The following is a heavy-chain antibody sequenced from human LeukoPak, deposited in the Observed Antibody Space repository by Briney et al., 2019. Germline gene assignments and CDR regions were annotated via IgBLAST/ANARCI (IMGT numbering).Heavy chain of an antibody. J-gene: IGHJ4*02. V-gene: IGHV3-33*01. Sequence: GGSLRLSCAASGFTFSSYGMHWVRQAPGKGLEWVAVTWYDGSNKYYADSVKGRFTISRDNSKNTLYLQMNSLRAEDTAVYYCARGRGIAAEYFDYWGQGTLVTVSS. D-gene: IGHD6-13*01. CDR1: GFTFSSYG. CDR3: ARGRGIAAEYFDY. CDR2: TWYDGSNK.